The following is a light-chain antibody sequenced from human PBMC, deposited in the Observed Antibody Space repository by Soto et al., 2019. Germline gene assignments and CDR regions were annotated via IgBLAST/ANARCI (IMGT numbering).Light chain of an antibody. CDR1: QSVGSD. CDR3: QQYNNWHPWT. V-gene: IGKV3-15*01. CDR2: GAS. J-gene: IGKJ1*01. Sequence: EIVMSQSPATLSVSPGERATLSCRASQSVGSDLAWYQHTPVQTPRLLXYGASTRATGIPGRFSGSGSGTEFTLTISSLQYEDFAVYLCQQYNNWHPWTFGQGTKVDIK.